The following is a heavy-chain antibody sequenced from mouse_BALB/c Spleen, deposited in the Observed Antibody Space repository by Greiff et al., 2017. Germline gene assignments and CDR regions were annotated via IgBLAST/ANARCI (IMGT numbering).Heavy chain of an antibody. CDR3: TRSGGSGFAY. CDR2: IYPSDSYT. CDR1: GYTFTSYW. V-gene: IGHV1-69*02. Sequence: QVQLKQPGAELVRPGASVKLSCKASGYTFTSYWINWVKQRPGQGLEWIGNIYPSDSYTNYNQKFKDKATLTVDKSSSTAYMQLSSPTSEDSAVYYCTRSGGSGFAYWGQGTLVTVSA. J-gene: IGHJ3*01. D-gene: IGHD3-1*01.